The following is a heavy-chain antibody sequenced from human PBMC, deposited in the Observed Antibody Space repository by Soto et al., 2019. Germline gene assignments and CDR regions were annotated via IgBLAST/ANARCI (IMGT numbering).Heavy chain of an antibody. CDR2: ISSSGGTI. J-gene: IGHJ4*02. Sequence: EVQLVESGGGLVQPGGSVRLSCAASGFTFSTYSMNWVRQAPGKGLEWVSFISSSGGTIYYADSVKGRFTISRDHAKNPLYLQMNSLSDEDTAVYYCARLSVRYCSGGSCSQLDYWGQGTLVTVSS. V-gene: IGHV3-48*02. CDR1: GFTFSTYS. CDR3: ARLSVRYCSGGSCSQLDY. D-gene: IGHD2-15*01.